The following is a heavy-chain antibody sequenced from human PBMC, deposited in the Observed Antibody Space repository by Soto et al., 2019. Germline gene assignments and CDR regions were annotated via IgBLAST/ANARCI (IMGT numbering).Heavy chain of an antibody. CDR2: ISYSGTNK. V-gene: IGHV3-30*18. CDR3: AKDQVPRGRSSTWFVP. CDR1: GFIFSNYG. J-gene: IGHJ5*02. Sequence: GGSLRLSCAASGFIFSNYGMHWVRQAPGEGLEWVALISYSGTNKYCADSVKGRFTISRDNSKNTLFLQMTSLRGEDTAVYYCAKDQVPRGRSSTWFVPWGQGTLLTVSS.